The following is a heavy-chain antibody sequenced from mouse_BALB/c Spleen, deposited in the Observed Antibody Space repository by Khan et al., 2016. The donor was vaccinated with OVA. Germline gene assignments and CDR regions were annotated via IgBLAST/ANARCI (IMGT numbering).Heavy chain of an antibody. D-gene: IGHD2-14*01. V-gene: IGHV1-4*01. J-gene: IGHJ4*01. CDR3: ARRTTGYAMDY. CDR2: INPRSDYT. Sequence: VQLKQSGAELARPGASVKMSCKASGYTFPSNTMHWVKQRPGQGLEWIGYINPRSDYTIYNQKFKDKATLTADISSTTAYMQLSSLTSDDSAVYYCARRTTGYAMDYWVQGTSVTVSS. CDR1: GYTFPSNT.